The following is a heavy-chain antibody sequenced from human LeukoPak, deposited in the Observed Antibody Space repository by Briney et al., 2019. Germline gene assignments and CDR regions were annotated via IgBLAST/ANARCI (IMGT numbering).Heavy chain of an antibody. CDR3: APTSTLTTGRWFDP. Sequence: GGSLRLSCAASGFTVNNDYMSWVRQAPGGGLEWVSSISSSGVSTYYTDSVKGRFTISRDNSENTLYLQMNSLRAEDTAIYYCAPTSTLTTGRWFDPWGQGTLVTVSS. CDR2: ISSSGVST. D-gene: IGHD4-17*01. J-gene: IGHJ5*02. V-gene: IGHV3-23*01. CDR1: GFTVNNDY.